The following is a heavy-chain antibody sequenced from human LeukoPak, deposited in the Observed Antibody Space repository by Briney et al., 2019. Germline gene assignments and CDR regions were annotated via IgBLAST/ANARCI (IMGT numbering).Heavy chain of an antibody. V-gene: IGHV1-2*02. Sequence: GASVKVSCKASGYTFTGYYIHWVRRAPGQGLEWMGWINPNSGGTNYAQNFQGRVTMTRDTSITTVYMELSRLRSDDTAVYYCAREVPTTVTYFDFWGQGTLVTVSS. J-gene: IGHJ4*02. CDR2: INPNSGGT. CDR1: GYTFTGYY. CDR3: AREVPTTVTYFDF. D-gene: IGHD4-17*01.